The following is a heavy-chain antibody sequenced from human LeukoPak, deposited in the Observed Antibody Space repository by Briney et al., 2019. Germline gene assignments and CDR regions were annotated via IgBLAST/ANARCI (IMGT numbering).Heavy chain of an antibody. D-gene: IGHD3-22*01. V-gene: IGHV1-2*02. J-gene: IGHJ5*02. CDR3: ARDRRIVVVTNNRFDP. CDR1: GNTLSVYY. CDR2: ITPNTGGT. Sequence: ASMKVSCKASGNTLSVYYMHWVRQAPGQGLEWMGWITPNTGGTNYAQKFQGRVTMTRDTSTSTAYMELRSLRSDDTAVYYCARDRRIVVVTNNRFDPWGQGTLVTVSS.